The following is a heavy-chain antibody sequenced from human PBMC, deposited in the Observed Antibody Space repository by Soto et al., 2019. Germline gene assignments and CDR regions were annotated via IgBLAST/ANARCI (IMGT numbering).Heavy chain of an antibody. CDR1: GYTFTSYA. J-gene: IGHJ4*02. CDR2: INAGNGNT. V-gene: IGHV1-3*01. D-gene: IGHD3-22*01. Sequence: ASVKVSCKASGYTFTSYAMHWVRQAPGQRLEWMGWINAGNGNTKYSQKFQGRVTITRDTSASTAYMELRSLRSDDTAVYYCARGCYYSSGYYYDLFHFDYWGQGTLVSV. CDR3: ARGCYYSSGYYYDLFHFDY.